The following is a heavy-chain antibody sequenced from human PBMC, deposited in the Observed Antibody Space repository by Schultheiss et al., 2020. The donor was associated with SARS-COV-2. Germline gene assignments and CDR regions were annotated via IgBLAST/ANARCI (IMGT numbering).Heavy chain of an antibody. V-gene: IGHV1-69*06. CDR2: IIPIFGTA. Sequence: SVKVSCKASGGTFSSYAISWVRQAPGQGLEWMGGIIPIFGTANYAQKFQGRVTMTEDTSTDTAYMELSSLRSEDTAVYYCERVGGGGYYYYYGMDVWGQGTTVTVSS. J-gene: IGHJ6*02. D-gene: IGHD3-16*01. CDR3: ERVGGGGYYYYYGMDV. CDR1: GGTFSSYA.